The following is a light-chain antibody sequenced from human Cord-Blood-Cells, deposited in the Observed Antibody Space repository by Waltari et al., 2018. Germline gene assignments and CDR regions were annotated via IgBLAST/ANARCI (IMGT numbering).Light chain of an antibody. V-gene: IGKV3-15*01. Sequence: EIVMTQSPATLSVSPGERATLSCRASQSVSSNLACDQQKPGQAPRLLIYGASIRATGIPARFSGSGSGTEFTLTISSLQSEDFAVYYCQQYNNWPRTFGQGTKVEIK. CDR2: GAS. J-gene: IGKJ1*01. CDR3: QQYNNWPRT. CDR1: QSVSSN.